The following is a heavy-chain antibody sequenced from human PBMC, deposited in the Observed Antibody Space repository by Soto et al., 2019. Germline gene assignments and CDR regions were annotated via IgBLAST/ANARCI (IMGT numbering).Heavy chain of an antibody. J-gene: IGHJ3*02. CDR3: AKDFVGSYSSI. CDR1: GFTFSSYA. CDR2: ISGSGGST. D-gene: IGHD1-26*01. Sequence: GGSLRLSCAASGFTFSSYAMSWVRQAPGKGLEWVPAISGSGGSTYYADSVKGRFTISRDNSKNTLYLQMNSLRAEDTAVYYCAKDFVGSYSSIWGQGTMVTVSS. V-gene: IGHV3-23*01.